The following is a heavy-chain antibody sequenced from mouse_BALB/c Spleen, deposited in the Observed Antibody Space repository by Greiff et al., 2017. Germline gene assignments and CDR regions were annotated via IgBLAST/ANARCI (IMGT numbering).Heavy chain of an antibody. J-gene: IGHJ4*01. CDR3: ARRGAGTVAMDY. CDR2: IYPGDGDT. D-gene: IGHD4-1*01. V-gene: IGHV1-87*01. CDR1: GYTFTSYW. Sequence: VKLVESGAELARPGASVKLSCKASGYTFTSYWMQWVKQRPGQGLEWIGAIYPGDGDTRYTQKFKGKATLTADKSSSTAYMQLSSLASEDSAVYYCARRGAGTVAMDYWGQGTSVTVSS.